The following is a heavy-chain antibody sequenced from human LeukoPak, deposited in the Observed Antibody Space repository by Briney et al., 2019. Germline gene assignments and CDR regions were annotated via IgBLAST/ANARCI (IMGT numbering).Heavy chain of an antibody. CDR2: ISYDGSNK. D-gene: IGHD5-24*01. CDR3: ARDIRDGYNDYFDY. Sequence: GGSLRLSCAASGFTFSSYAMHWVRQAPGKGLEWEAVISYDGSNKYYADSVKGRFTISRDNSKNTLYLQMNSLRAEDTAVYYCARDIRDGYNDYFDYWGQGTLVTVSS. J-gene: IGHJ4*02. CDR1: GFTFSSYA. V-gene: IGHV3-30*04.